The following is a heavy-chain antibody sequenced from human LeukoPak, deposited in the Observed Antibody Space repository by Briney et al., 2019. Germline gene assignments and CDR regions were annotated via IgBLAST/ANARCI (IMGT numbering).Heavy chain of an antibody. D-gene: IGHD3-16*01. Sequence: SETLSLTCTVSGGSISSYYWSWIRQPPGKGLEWIGYISYSGSTNYNPSLKSRVTISVDTSKNQFSLRLSSVTAADTAVYYCARQLRGGATTGMDVWGQGTTVTVSS. CDR2: ISYSGST. CDR3: ARQLRGGATTGMDV. CDR1: GGSISSYY. V-gene: IGHV4-59*08. J-gene: IGHJ6*02.